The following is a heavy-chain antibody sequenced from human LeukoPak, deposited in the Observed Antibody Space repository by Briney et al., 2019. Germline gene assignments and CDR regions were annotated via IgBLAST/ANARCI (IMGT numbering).Heavy chain of an antibody. D-gene: IGHD6-13*01. CDR3: ARGVAAAGTWHYYYYGVDV. V-gene: IGHV4-34*01. CDR1: GGSFSGYY. Sequence: SETLSLTCAVYGGSFSGYYWSWIRQPPGKGLEWIGEINHSGSTNYNPSLKSRVTISVDTSKNQFSLKLSSVTAADTAVYYWARGVAAAGTWHYYYYGVDVWGQGTTVTVSS. J-gene: IGHJ6*02. CDR2: INHSGST.